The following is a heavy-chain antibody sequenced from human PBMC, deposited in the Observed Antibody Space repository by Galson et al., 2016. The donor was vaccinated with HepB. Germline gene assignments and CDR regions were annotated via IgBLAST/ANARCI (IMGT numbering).Heavy chain of an antibody. J-gene: IGHJ6*02. D-gene: IGHD3-10*01. CDR2: VIPILGVT. V-gene: IGHV1-69*04. CDR1: GGTFSTYG. Sequence: SVKVSCKASGGTFSTYGISWVRQAPGQGLEWMGRVIPILGVTTYAQKFQGRVTITADTSTSTGYMELSRLRFDDTAVFYCARDETFGPEYYYGMDVWGQGTTVTVCS. CDR3: ARDETFGPEYYYGMDV.